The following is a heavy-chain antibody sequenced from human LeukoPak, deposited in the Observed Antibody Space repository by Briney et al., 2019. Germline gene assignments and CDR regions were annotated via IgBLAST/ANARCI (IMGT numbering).Heavy chain of an antibody. V-gene: IGHV5-51*01. CDR2: IYPGDSDT. CDR1: GYSFTSYW. D-gene: IGHD6-19*01. J-gene: IGHJ5*02. Sequence: GESLKISCKGSGYSFTSYWIGWVRQMPGKGLEWMGIIYPGDSDTRYSPSFQGQVTISADKSISTAHLQWSSLKASDTAMYYCARLGPRGTSSGWYRGSNWFDPWGQGTLVTVSS. CDR3: ARLGPRGTSSGWYRGSNWFDP.